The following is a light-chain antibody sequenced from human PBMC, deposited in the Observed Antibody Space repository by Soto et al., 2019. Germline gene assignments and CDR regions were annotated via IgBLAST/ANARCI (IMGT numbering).Light chain of an antibody. Sequence: QSVLTQPPSASGSPGQSVTISCTGTSSDVVGYNYVSWYQQHPGKAPKLMIYDVSNRPSGVSNRFSGSKSGNTASLTISGLQPEDEADYYCSLYTTSNTRQIVFGTGTKVTVL. V-gene: IGLV2-14*01. CDR3: SLYTTSNTRQIV. CDR2: DVS. J-gene: IGLJ1*01. CDR1: SSDVVGYNY.